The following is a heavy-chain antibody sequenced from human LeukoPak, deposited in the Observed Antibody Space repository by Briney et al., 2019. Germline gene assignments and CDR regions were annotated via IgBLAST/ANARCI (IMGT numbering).Heavy chain of an antibody. CDR3: ARVQMETVTPIDY. CDR2: INHSGST. Sequence: SETLSLTCAVYGGSFSGYYWSWIRQPPGKGLEWIGEINHSGSTNYNPSLKSRVTISVDTSKNQFSLKLSSVTAADTAVYYCARVQMETVTPIDYWGQGTLVTVSS. V-gene: IGHV4-34*01. CDR1: GGSFSGYY. J-gene: IGHJ4*02. D-gene: IGHD4-17*01.